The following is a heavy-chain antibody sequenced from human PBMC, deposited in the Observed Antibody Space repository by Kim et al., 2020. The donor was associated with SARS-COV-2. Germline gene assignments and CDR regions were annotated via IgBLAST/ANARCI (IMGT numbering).Heavy chain of an antibody. J-gene: IGHJ6*02. Sequence: GESLKISCQGSGYIFSTYWIGWVRQMPGKGLEWVAMIYPGDFDVIYSPSLQGRVTISVDKSITTAHLQWSSLKASDTAIYYCARGKGYCSATACSDNGMDVWGQGTTVTVSS. D-gene: IGHD2-15*01. V-gene: IGHV5-51*01. CDR1: GYIFSTYW. CDR2: IYPGDFDV. CDR3: ARGKGYCSATACSDNGMDV.